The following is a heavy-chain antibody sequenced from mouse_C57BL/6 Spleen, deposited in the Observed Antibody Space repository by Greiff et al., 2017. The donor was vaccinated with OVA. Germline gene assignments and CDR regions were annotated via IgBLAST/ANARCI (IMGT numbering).Heavy chain of an antibody. CDR3: ATITTVAFDY. CDR1: GYTYTSYW. CDR2: IHPNSGST. V-gene: IGHV1-64*01. D-gene: IGHD1-1*01. J-gene: IGHJ2*01. Sequence: VQLQQPGAELVKPGASVKLSCKASGYTYTSYWMHWVKQRPGQGLEWIGMIHPNSGSTNYNEKFKSKATLTVDKSSSTAYMQLSSLTSEDSAVYYCATITTVAFDYWGQGTTLTVSS.